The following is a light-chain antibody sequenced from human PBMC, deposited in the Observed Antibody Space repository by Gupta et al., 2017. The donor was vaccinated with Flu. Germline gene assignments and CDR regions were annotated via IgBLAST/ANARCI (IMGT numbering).Light chain of an antibody. V-gene: IGLV2-14*01. CDR3: SSFTGTYTYV. CDR1: STDVGGYPY. CDR2: EVN. Sequence: QSALTQPASVSGSPGQSIALSCTGTSTDVGGYPYVSWYQQHPGNAPKLLISEVNHRPSDVSDRFSGSKSGNTASLTISRLQADDEADYYCSSFTGTYTYVFGTGTQVTVL. J-gene: IGLJ1*01.